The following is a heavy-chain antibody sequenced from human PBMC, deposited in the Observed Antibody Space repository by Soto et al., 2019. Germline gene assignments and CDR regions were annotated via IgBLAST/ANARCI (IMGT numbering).Heavy chain of an antibody. Sequence: SETLSLTCTVSGGSISSGDYYWSWIRQPPGKGLEWIGYIFYSGSTYYNPSLKSRVTISVDTSKNQFSLKLSSVTAADTAVYYCARSYDTSGYYPDYWGQGTLVTVSS. V-gene: IGHV4-30-4*01. CDR3: ARSYDTSGYYPDY. D-gene: IGHD3-22*01. CDR1: GGSISSGDYY. J-gene: IGHJ4*02. CDR2: IFYSGST.